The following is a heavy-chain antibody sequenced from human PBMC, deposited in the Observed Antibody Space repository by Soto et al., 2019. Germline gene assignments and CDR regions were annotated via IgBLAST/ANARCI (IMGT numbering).Heavy chain of an antibody. CDR3: ARAGYYDSSGYYYNWFDP. V-gene: IGHV1-8*01. Sequence: ASVKVSCKASGYTFTSYDINWVRQATGQGLEWMGWMNPNSGNTGDAQKFQGRVTMTRNTSISTAYMELSSLRSEDTAVYYCARAGYYDSSGYYYNWFDPWGQGTLVTVSS. CDR2: MNPNSGNT. J-gene: IGHJ5*02. CDR1: GYTFTSYD. D-gene: IGHD3-22*01.